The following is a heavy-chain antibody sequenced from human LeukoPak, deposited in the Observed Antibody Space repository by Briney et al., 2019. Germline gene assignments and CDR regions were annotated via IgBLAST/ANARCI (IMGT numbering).Heavy chain of an antibody. J-gene: IGHJ3*02. Sequence: GGSLRLSCAASGFTFSSYWMSWVRQAPGKGLEWVANIKQDGSEKYYVDSVKGRFTISRDNAKNSLYLQMNSLRAEDTAVYYCARDITGITGTTTPAFDIWGQGTMVTVSS. CDR2: IKQDGSEK. V-gene: IGHV3-7*01. D-gene: IGHD1/OR15-1a*01. CDR3: ARDITGITGTTTPAFDI. CDR1: GFTFSSYW.